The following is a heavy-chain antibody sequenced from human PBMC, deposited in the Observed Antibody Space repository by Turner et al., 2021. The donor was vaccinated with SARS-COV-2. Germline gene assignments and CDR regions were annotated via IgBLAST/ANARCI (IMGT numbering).Heavy chain of an antibody. V-gene: IGHV3-7*03. CDR3: ARDSGYYRFDF. CDR1: GFTFTNHW. J-gene: IGHJ4*02. Sequence: EVQLVESGGGWVQPGGSLRLSCPASGFTFTNHWIGWVRQAPVEGLEWVAIIIQAGSQKTYVDSLRGRFTISRDNAKQSLYLQTNSLRADDTAVYYCARDSGYYRFDFWGQGTLVTVSS. CDR2: IIQAGSQK. D-gene: IGHD3-22*01.